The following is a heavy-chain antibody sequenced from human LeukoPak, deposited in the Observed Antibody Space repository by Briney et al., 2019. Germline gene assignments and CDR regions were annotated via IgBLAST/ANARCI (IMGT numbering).Heavy chain of an antibody. CDR3: ARDPEDTAKVSFDY. D-gene: IGHD5-18*01. CDR2: ISSSGSTI. Sequence: GGSLRLSCAASGFTFSSYEMNWVRQAPGKGLEWVSYISSSGSTIYYADSVKGRFTISRDNAKNSLYLQMNSLRAEDTAVYYCARDPEDTAKVSFDYWGQGTLVTVSS. J-gene: IGHJ4*02. V-gene: IGHV3-48*03. CDR1: GFTFSSYE.